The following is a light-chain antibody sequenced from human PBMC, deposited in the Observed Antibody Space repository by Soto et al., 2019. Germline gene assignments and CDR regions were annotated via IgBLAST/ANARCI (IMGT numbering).Light chain of an antibody. CDR2: STS. J-gene: IGKJ4*01. V-gene: IGKV1-12*01. Sequence: DIQMTQSPSSVSASVGDRVTITRRASQDISGWLAWYQQKPGKAPKVLIYSTSNLQSGVPSRFSGSRSATDFTLTISSLQPEDFATYYCKQSKSFPLTFGGGTKVELK. CDR3: KQSKSFPLT. CDR1: QDISGW.